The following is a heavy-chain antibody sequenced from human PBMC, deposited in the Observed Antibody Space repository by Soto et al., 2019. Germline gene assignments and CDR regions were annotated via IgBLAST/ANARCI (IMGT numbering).Heavy chain of an antibody. D-gene: IGHD1-1*01. J-gene: IGHJ6*02. V-gene: IGHV4-59*08. CDR3: VRQGIGNLHGRVDV. CDR1: SGPTSSHN. Sequence: QVQLQQSGPGLVKPSETLSLTCSVSSGPTSSHNWGWIRQTPGRGLEWIGYVYSTGGTSYNPSLNSRVTISADTSTHHIALTLTSVTAADPAVYYCVRQGIGNLHGRVDVWGQGTTVRVSS. CDR2: VYSTGGT.